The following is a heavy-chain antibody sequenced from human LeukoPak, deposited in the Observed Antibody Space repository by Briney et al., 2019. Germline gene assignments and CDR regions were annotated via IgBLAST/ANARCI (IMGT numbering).Heavy chain of an antibody. Sequence: PGGSLRLSCAASGFTFSSYWMHWVRQAPGKGLVWVSRINSDGSSTSYADSVKGRFTISRDNARNTLYLQMNSLRAEDTAVYYCARVKGGSWSRFDYWGQGTLVTVSS. D-gene: IGHD6-13*01. CDR3: ARVKGGSWSRFDY. J-gene: IGHJ4*02. CDR1: GFTFSSYW. CDR2: INSDGSST. V-gene: IGHV3-74*01.